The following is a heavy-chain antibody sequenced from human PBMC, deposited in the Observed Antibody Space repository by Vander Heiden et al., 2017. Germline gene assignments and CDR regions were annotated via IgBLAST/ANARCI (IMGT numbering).Heavy chain of an antibody. D-gene: IGHD3-10*01. CDR3: ARVTMVRGLDY. V-gene: IGHV3-33*01. J-gene: IGHJ4*02. CDR1: GFTSSSYG. Sequence: QVQLVESGGGGVQPGRSLRLSCAASGFTSSSYGMHWVRQAPGKGLGWVAVIWYDGSNKYYADSVKGRFTISRDNSKNTLYLQMNSLRAEDTAVYYCARVTMVRGLDYWGQGTLVTVSS. CDR2: IWYDGSNK.